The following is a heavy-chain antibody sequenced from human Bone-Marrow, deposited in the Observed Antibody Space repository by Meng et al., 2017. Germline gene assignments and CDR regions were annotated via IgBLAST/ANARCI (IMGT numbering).Heavy chain of an antibody. D-gene: IGHD3-16*01. J-gene: IGHJ4*02. CDR1: GLSFTDAW. Sequence: GESLKISCVASGLSFTDAWMSWVRQAPGKGLEWVSYISSSGSTIYYADSVKGRFTISRDNAKNSLYLQMNSLRAEDTAVYYCARAGNVGVDYWGQGTLVTVSS. CDR2: ISSSGSTI. CDR3: ARAGNVGVDY. V-gene: IGHV3-11*04.